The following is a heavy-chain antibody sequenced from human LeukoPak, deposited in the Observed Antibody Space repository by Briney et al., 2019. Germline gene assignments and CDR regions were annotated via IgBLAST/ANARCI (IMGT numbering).Heavy chain of an antibody. J-gene: IGHJ5*02. CDR2: ISSSGSTT. CDR3: ARGSIYSGSYFDP. CDR1: GFIFSSYS. Sequence: GGSLRLPCAVSGFIFSSYSLNWVRRAPGKGLEWVSYISSSGSTTYYADSVKGRFAISRDNAKNLLYLQMNSLRDEDTAMYYCARGSIYSGSYFDPWGQGTLVTVSS. D-gene: IGHD1-26*01. V-gene: IGHV3-48*02.